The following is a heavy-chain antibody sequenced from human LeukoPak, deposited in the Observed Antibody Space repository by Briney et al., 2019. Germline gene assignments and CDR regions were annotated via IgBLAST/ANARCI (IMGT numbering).Heavy chain of an antibody. CDR1: GDTFTSYG. CDR3: ARNQPSGWSLDY. Sequence: ASVKVSCKASGDTFTSYGISWVRQAPGQGLEWMGWISAYNGNTNYAQKLQGRVTMTTDTSTSTAYMELRSLRSDDTAVYYCARNQPSGWSLDYWGQGTLVTVSS. D-gene: IGHD6-19*01. J-gene: IGHJ4*02. CDR2: ISAYNGNT. V-gene: IGHV1-18*01.